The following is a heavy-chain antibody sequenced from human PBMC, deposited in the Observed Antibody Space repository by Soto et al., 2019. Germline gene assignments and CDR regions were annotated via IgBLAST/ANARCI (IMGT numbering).Heavy chain of an antibody. D-gene: IGHD3-22*01. J-gene: IGHJ5*02. CDR3: ARDRDTRFDSSGYYSRWFDP. Sequence: ASVKVSCKASGYTFTSYAMHWVRQAPGQRLEWMGWINAGNGNTKYSQKFQGRVTITRDTSASTAYMELSSLRSEDTAVYYCARDRDTRFDSSGYYSRWFDPWGQGTLVTVSS. V-gene: IGHV1-3*01. CDR1: GYTFTSYA. CDR2: INAGNGNT.